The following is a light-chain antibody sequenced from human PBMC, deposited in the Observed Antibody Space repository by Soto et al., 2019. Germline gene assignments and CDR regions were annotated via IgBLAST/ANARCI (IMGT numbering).Light chain of an antibody. CDR3: QQRNNWPIT. CDR1: QSVDSY. V-gene: IGKV3-11*01. J-gene: IGKJ5*01. Sequence: EIVLTQSPASLSLSPGERATLSCRASQSVDSYLVWYQQKPGQAPRLLISGASNRATGIAARFSGSGSGTDFTLTINSLEPEDLAVYYCQQRNNWPITFGQGTRLEIK. CDR2: GAS.